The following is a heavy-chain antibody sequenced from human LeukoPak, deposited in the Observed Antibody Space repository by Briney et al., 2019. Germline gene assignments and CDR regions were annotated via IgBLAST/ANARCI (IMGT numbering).Heavy chain of an antibody. CDR3: ARDSYDFWSGYYIDY. CDR2: IKQDGSEK. V-gene: IGHV3-7*01. D-gene: IGHD3-3*01. CDR1: GFTFSSYW. J-gene: IGHJ4*02. Sequence: GGSLRLSCAASGFTFSSYWMSWVRQAPGKGLEWVANIKQDGSEKYYVDSVKGRFTISRDNAKNSLYLQMNSLRAEDTAVYYCARDSYDFWSGYYIDYWGQRTLVTVSS.